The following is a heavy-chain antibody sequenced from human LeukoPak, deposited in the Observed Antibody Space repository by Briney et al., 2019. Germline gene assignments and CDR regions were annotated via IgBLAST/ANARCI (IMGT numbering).Heavy chain of an antibody. Sequence: SETLSLTCTVSGGSISSSSYYWGWIRQPPGKGLEWIGSIYYSGSTYYNPPLKSRVTISVDTSKNQFSLKLSSVTAADTAVYYCASEWLVRYYFDYWGQGTLVTVSS. V-gene: IGHV4-39*01. CDR3: ASEWLVRYYFDY. D-gene: IGHD6-19*01. CDR1: GGSISSSSYY. CDR2: IYYSGST. J-gene: IGHJ4*02.